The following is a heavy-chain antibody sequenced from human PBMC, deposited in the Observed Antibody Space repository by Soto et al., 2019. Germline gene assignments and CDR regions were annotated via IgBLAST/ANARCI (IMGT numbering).Heavy chain of an antibody. CDR2: IYSGGST. J-gene: IGHJ5*02. D-gene: IGHD2-8*01. V-gene: IGHV3-66*01. CDR1: GFSLSDYT. Sequence: GGSLRLSCAGSGFSLSDYTINWVRQAPGKGLEWVSRIYSGGSTYYADSVKGRFTISRDNSKNTLYLQMNSLRAEDTVVYYCARETQKMVYAPKGFDPWGQGTLVTVSS. CDR3: ARETQKMVYAPKGFDP.